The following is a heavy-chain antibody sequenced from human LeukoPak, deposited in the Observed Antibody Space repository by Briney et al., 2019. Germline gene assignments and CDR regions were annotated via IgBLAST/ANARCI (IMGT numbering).Heavy chain of an antibody. J-gene: IGHJ4*02. Sequence: PGGSLRLSCAASGFTFSSYWMSWVRQAPGKGLEWVANIKQDGSEKYYVDSVKGRFTISRDNAKNSLYLQMNSLRAEDTAVYYCARELDSIAAAGAFDYWGQGTLVTVSS. CDR2: IKQDGSEK. CDR3: ARELDSIAAAGAFDY. CDR1: GFTFSSYW. D-gene: IGHD6-13*01. V-gene: IGHV3-7*01.